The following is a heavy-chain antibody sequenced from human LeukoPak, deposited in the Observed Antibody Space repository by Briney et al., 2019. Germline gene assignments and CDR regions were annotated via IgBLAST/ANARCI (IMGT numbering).Heavy chain of an antibody. J-gene: IGHJ4*02. CDR3: ARGWELHD. V-gene: IGHV1-18*01. CDR2: ISASKANT. Sequence: ASVNVSCKASGQTFSSYGISWVRQAPGQGLEWMGWISASKANTKYAQKLQGRVTMTTDTSTNTAYMELRSLTSDDTAVYYCARGWELHDWGQGTLVTVSS. D-gene: IGHD1-26*01. CDR1: GQTFSSYG.